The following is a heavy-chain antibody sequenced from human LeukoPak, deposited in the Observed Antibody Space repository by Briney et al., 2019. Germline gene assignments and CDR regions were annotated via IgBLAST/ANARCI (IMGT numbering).Heavy chain of an antibody. D-gene: IGHD1-26*01. J-gene: IGHJ4*02. V-gene: IGHV5-51*01. CDR2: IFPGDSNT. CDR3: TRPLQGIVGATGFDY. CDR1: GYSFTNYW. Sequence: GESLKISYRASGYSFTNYWIGWVGQMPGEGREWVGFIFPGDSNTRYSPSFPVQVTISADEPSNTAYLQWSSLRTSDTAMYYCTRPLQGIVGATGFDYWGQGTLVTVSS.